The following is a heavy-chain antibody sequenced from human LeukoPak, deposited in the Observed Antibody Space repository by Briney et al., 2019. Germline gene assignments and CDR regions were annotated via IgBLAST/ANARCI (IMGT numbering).Heavy chain of an antibody. CDR3: ARDSLLWDLPGY. D-gene: IGHD1-26*01. V-gene: IGHV1-69*05. CDR2: IIPIFGTA. Sequence: SVKVSCKASGGTFSSYAISWVRQAPGQGLEWMGGIIPIFGTANYAQKLQGRVTMTTDTSTSTAYMELRSLRSDDTAVYYCARDSLLWDLPGYWGQGTLVTVSS. CDR1: GGTFSSYA. J-gene: IGHJ4*02.